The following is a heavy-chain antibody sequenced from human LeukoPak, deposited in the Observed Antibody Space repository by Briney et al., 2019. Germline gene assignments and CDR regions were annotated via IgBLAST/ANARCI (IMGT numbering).Heavy chain of an antibody. CDR3: ARGYCASAGCYPNDAFDV. V-gene: IGHV3-64*01. CDR2: ISTNGGST. CDR1: VFTFSDYA. Sequence: PGGSLRLSCAASVFTFSDYAMHWVRQAPGKGLEYVSAISTNGGSTYYANSVKGRFTISRDNSRDTLYLHVGSLRPEDMAVYYCARGYCASAGCYPNDAFDVWGQGTMVTVSS. D-gene: IGHD2-2*01. J-gene: IGHJ3*01.